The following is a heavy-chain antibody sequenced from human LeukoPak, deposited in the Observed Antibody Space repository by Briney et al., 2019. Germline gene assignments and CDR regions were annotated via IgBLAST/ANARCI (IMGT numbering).Heavy chain of an antibody. CDR2: IWYDGSNK. CDR3: ARDEGSGRLDY. Sequence: GGSLRLSCAASGFTFSSYGMHWVRQAPGKGLEWVAVIWYDGSNKYYADSVKGRFTISRDNSKNTLYLQMNSLRAEDTAVYYCARDEGSGRLDYWGQGTLVTVSS. J-gene: IGHJ4*02. V-gene: IGHV3-33*01. D-gene: IGHD3-10*01. CDR1: GFTFSSYG.